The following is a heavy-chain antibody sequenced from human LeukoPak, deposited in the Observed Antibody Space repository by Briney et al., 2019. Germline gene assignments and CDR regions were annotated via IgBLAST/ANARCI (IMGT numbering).Heavy chain of an antibody. V-gene: IGHV3-53*01. CDR3: AREVNGYADY. CDR1: GFIVSSNY. Sequence: GGSLRLSCAASGFIVSSNYMRWVRQAPGRGLEWVSVLYSDDRTYYADSVKGRFTISRDNSKNTQYLQMNTLRAEDTAMYYCAREVNGYADYWGQGTLVTVSS. J-gene: IGHJ4*02. CDR2: LYSDDRT. D-gene: IGHD5-18*01.